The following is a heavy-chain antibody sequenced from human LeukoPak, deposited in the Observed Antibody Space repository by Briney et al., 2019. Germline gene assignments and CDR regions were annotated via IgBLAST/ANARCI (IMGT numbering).Heavy chain of an antibody. CDR1: GGSFSGYY. CDR2: INHSGST. Sequence: SETLSLTCAVYGGSFSGYYWSWIRQPPGKGLEWIGEINHSGSTNYDPSLKSRVTISVDTSKNQFSLKLSSVTAADTAVYYCARGGDYYYYYYMDVWGKGTTVTVSS. V-gene: IGHV4-34*01. J-gene: IGHJ6*03. CDR3: ARGGDYYYYYYMDV. D-gene: IGHD3-10*01.